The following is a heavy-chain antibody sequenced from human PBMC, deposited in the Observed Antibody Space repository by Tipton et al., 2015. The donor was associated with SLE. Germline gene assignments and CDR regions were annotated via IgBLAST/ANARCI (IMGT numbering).Heavy chain of an antibody. J-gene: IGHJ3*02. Sequence: SGFTFSNYAMHWVRQAPGKGLEWVAMISYDGSVKNYADSVKGRFTISRDNSKNTLFLQMHSLRPEDTAVYYCARRWELGAFDIWGQGTVVTVSS. CDR3: ARRWELGAFDI. V-gene: IGHV3-30*04. D-gene: IGHD1-26*01. CDR1: GFTFSNYA. CDR2: ISYDGSVK.